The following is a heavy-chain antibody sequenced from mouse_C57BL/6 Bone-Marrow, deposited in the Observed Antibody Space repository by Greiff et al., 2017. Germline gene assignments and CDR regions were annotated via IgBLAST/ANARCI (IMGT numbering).Heavy chain of an antibody. V-gene: IGHV3-6*01. Sequence: EVQLQQSGPGLVKPSQSLSLTCSVTGYSITSGYYWNWIRQFPGNKLEWMCYISYDGSNNYNPSLKNRISITRDTSNTQFFLKLNSVTTEDTATYYCARGGDDDGFAYGGQGTRATVSA. D-gene: IGHD2-2*01. CDR3: ARGGDDDGFAY. J-gene: IGHJ3*01. CDR1: GYSITSGYY. CDR2: ISYDGSN.